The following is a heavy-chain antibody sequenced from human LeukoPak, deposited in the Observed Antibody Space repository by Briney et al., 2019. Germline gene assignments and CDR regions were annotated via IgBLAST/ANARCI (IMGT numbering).Heavy chain of an antibody. Sequence: GGSLRLSCAASGFTFSSYAMHWVRQAPGKGLEYVSAISSNGGSTYYANSVKGRFTISRDNSKNTLYLQMGSLRAEDMAVYYCARADFSTSYYMDVWGKGTTVTVSS. CDR3: ARADFSTSYYMDV. J-gene: IGHJ6*03. V-gene: IGHV3-64*01. CDR2: ISSNGGST. D-gene: IGHD3-3*01. CDR1: GFTFSSYA.